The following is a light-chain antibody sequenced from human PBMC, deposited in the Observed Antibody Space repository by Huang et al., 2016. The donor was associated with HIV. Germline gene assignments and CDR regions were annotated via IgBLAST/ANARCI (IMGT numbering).Light chain of an antibody. J-gene: IGKJ4*01. CDR3: QQYNNWPLT. CDR2: GAS. CDR1: QRDSSN. V-gene: IGKV3-15*01. Sequence: EIVMTQSPATLSVSTGERATLSCRASQRDSSNLAWFQQKPGQAPRILIYGASTRATGIPARFSGSVSGTEFTLTISSLQSEDFAVYYCQQYNNWPLTFGGGTKVEIK.